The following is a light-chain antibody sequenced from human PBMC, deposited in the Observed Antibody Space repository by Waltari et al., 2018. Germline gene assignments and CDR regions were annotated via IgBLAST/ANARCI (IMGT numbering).Light chain of an antibody. J-gene: IGLJ3*02. Sequence: QSALTQPASVSGSPGQSITISCTGTSSDVGSYNLVSWYQQHPGKAPKLMIYEGSKRPPGVSSPCSGSKSGNTASLTISGLQADDEADYYCCSYAPSSTVWVFGGGTKLTVL. CDR3: CSYAPSSTVWV. V-gene: IGLV2-23*01. CDR2: EGS. CDR1: SSDVGSYNL.